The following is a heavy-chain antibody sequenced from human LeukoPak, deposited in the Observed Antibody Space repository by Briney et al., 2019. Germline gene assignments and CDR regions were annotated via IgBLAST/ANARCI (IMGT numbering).Heavy chain of an antibody. V-gene: IGHV4-59*01. J-gene: IGHJ6*03. CDR2: IYYSGST. CDR1: GGSISSYY. CDR3: AREAMVRGVIGPDYYYYMDV. D-gene: IGHD3-10*01. Sequence: SETLSLTCTVSGGSISSYYWSWIRQPPGKGPEWIGYIYYSGSTNYNPSLKSRVTISVDTSKNQFSLKLSSVTAADTAVYYCAREAMVRGVIGPDYYYYMDVWGKGTTVTISS.